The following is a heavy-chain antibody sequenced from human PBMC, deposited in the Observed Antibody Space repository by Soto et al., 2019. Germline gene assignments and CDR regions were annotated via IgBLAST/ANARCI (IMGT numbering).Heavy chain of an antibody. CDR3: VRGEGGWETY. V-gene: IGHV3-74*01. J-gene: IGHJ4*02. D-gene: IGHD6-19*01. CDR1: GFTFDDYA. Sequence: PGGSLRLSCAASGFTFDDYAMHWVQQAPGKGLEWVSRINSDGSSTTYADSVKGRFTISRDNAKNTLYLQMNSLRAEDTAVYYCVRGEGGWETYWGQGTLVTVSS. CDR2: INSDGSST.